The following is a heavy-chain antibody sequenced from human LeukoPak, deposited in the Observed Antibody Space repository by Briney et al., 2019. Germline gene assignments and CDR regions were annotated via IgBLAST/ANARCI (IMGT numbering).Heavy chain of an antibody. V-gene: IGHV3-21*01. CDR3: AREKLDIAIRGLFDY. CDR1: GLTFSNSN. D-gene: IGHD5-12*01. J-gene: IGHJ4*02. CDR2: ITSSSSYI. Sequence: PGGSLRLSCAASGLTFSNSNMIWVRQAPGKGLEWVSFITSSSSYIYYADSVKGRFTISRDNAKNSLYLQMSSLRAEDTAVYFCAREKLDIAIRGLFDYWGQGTLVTVSS.